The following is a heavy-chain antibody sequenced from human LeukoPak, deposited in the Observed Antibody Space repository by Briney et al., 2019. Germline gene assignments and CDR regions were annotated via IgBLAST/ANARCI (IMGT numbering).Heavy chain of an antibody. D-gene: IGHD3-3*01. V-gene: IGHV1-18*01. CDR2: ISAYNGNT. Sequence: ASVKVSCKASGYTFTSYGISWVRQAPGQGLEWMGWISAYNGNTNYAQKLQGRVTMTTDTSTSTAYMELRSLRSDDTDVYYCALVLRFLEWLNWFDPWGQGTLVTVSS. CDR3: ALVLRFLEWLNWFDP. J-gene: IGHJ5*02. CDR1: GYTFTSYG.